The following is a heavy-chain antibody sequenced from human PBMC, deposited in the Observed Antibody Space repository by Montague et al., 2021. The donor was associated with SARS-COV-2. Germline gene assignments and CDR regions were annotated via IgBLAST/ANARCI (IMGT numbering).Heavy chain of an antibody. D-gene: IGHD1-14*01. Sequence: CAISGDSVAELRRRSEEHTHELPTHSEFVCSPHLGNKWYNDYAVSVRSRITISPDTSKNQFSLQLNSVTPEDTAVYYCTQERGPGRTTWHYFDYWGQGTLVTVSS. CDR1: GDSVAELRRR. J-gene: IGHJ4*02. CDR3: TQERGPGRTTWHYFDY. V-gene: IGHV6-1*01. CDR2: PHLGNKWYN.